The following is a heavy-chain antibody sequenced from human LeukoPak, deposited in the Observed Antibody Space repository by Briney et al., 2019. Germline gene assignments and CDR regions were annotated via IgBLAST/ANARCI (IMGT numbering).Heavy chain of an antibody. Sequence: ASVKVSCKASGYTFTGYYMHWVRQAPGQGLEWMGWINPNSGGTNYAQKFQGRVTMTRDASISTAYMELSRLRSDDTAVYYCAREGPYSGYDLDYWGQGTLVTVSS. J-gene: IGHJ4*02. CDR2: INPNSGGT. V-gene: IGHV1-2*02. CDR1: GYTFTGYY. D-gene: IGHD5-12*01. CDR3: AREGPYSGYDLDY.